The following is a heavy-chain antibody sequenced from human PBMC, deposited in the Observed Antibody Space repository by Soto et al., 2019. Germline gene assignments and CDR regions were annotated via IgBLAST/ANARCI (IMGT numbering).Heavy chain of an antibody. CDR3: ARLEIVTGYNIVIWFDP. CDR1: GYNFSRYG. Sequence: QVQLVQSGAEVKKPAASVKVSCKASGYNFSRYGITWVRKVPGQGLEWMGWISAYNGKTNYAQKVQGRVTMTTDTSTSIAYMELRSLRSDDTAVYYCARLEIVTGYNIVIWFDPWGQGTLVTVSS. V-gene: IGHV1-18*01. CDR2: ISAYNGKT. D-gene: IGHD3-9*01. J-gene: IGHJ5*02.